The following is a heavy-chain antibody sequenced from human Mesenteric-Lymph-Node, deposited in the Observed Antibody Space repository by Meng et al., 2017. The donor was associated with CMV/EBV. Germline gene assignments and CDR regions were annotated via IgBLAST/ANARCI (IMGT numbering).Heavy chain of an antibody. CDR1: GGSISSYY. Sequence: SETLSLTCNVSGGSISSYYWSWIRQPPGKGLEWIGYVYYSGSTNYNPSLKSRVTMSVDTSRKEFSLRLNSVTAADTAVYYCARESSDFWSGYQSDAFDVWGQGTMVTVSS. CDR2: VYYSGST. V-gene: IGHV4-59*01. CDR3: ARESSDFWSGYQSDAFDV. J-gene: IGHJ3*01. D-gene: IGHD3-3*01.